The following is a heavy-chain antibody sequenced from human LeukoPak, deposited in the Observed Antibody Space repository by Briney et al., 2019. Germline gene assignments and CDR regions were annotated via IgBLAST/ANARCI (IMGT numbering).Heavy chain of an antibody. D-gene: IGHD2-2*01. V-gene: IGHV1-69*13. J-gene: IGHJ6*02. CDR3: ARGSDCSSTSCPEAYGMDV. CDR1: GGTFSSYA. Sequence: ASVKVSCKASGGTFSSYAISWVRQAPGQGLEWMGGIIPIFGTANYAQKFQGRVTITADESTSTAYMELSSLRSEDTAVYYCARGSDCSSTSCPEAYGMDVWGQGTTVTDSS. CDR2: IIPIFGTA.